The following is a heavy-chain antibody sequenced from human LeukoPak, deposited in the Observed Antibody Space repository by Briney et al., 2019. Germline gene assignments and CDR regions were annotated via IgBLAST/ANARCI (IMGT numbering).Heavy chain of an antibody. CDR1: EFTFGTYG. CDR2: IRYDGSQI. Sequence: GGSLRLSCVASEFTFGTYGMHWVRQAPGKGLEWVAFIRYDGSQIYYADSVKGRFTISRDNSKNTLYLQMNRVRVEDTAVYYCAKVVRYGDYGGFDYWGQETQVTVSS. J-gene: IGHJ4*02. V-gene: IGHV3-30*02. D-gene: IGHD4-17*01. CDR3: AKVVRYGDYGGFDY.